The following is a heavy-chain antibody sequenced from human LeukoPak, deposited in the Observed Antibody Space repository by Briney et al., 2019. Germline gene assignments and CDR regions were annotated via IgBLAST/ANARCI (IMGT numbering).Heavy chain of an antibody. D-gene: IGHD2-2*01. Sequence: GRSLRLSCAASGFTFSSYGMHWVRQAPGKGLEWVAVISYDGSNKYYADSVKGRFTISRDNSKNTLYLQMNSLRAEDTAVYYCARDSTNYYYYMDVWGKGTTVTVSS. V-gene: IGHV3-30*03. J-gene: IGHJ6*03. CDR3: ARDSTNYYYYMDV. CDR2: ISYDGSNK. CDR1: GFTFSSYG.